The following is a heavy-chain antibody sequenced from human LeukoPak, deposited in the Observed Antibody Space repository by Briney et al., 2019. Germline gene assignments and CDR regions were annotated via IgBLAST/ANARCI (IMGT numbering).Heavy chain of an antibody. CDR1: GFTFDDYA. J-gene: IGHJ2*01. D-gene: IGHD6-13*01. CDR2: INGDGSST. Sequence: GGSLRLSCAASGFTFDDYAMHWVRQAPGKGLVWVSRINGDGSSTYYADFVKGRFTISRDNSKNTLYLQMNSLRAEDTAVYYCATDSYSSSWYWSFDLCGRGALVTVSS. CDR3: ATDSYSSSWYWSFDL. V-gene: IGHV3-74*01.